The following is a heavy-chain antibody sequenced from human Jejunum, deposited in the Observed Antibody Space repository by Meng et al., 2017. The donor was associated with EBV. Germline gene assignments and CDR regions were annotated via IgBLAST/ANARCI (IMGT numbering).Heavy chain of an antibody. J-gene: IGHJ4*02. Sequence: QITLKESGPTRVKPTXTLTLTCTFSGFSLSTSGVGVGWIRQHPGKALEWLALVYWDDYKPYSPSLKSRLTITKDTSKNQVVLTMTNMDPADTATYYCARRHDHNFDYWGQGTLVTVSS. V-gene: IGHV2-5*02. D-gene: IGHD1-14*01. CDR2: VYWDDYK. CDR1: GFSLSTSGVG. CDR3: ARRHDHNFDY.